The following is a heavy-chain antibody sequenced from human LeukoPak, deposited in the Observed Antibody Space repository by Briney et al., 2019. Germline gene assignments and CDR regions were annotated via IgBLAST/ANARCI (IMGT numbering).Heavy chain of an antibody. V-gene: IGHV4-4*07. CDR3: ARDRMVAGYCSSTSCYTRDKPSWFDP. CDR1: GGSISSYY. J-gene: IGHJ5*02. Sequence: PSETLSLTCTVSGGSISSYYWSWIRQPAGKGLEWIGRIYTSGSTNYNPSLKSRVTMSVDTSKNQFSLKLSSVTAADTAVYYCARDRMVAGYCSSTSCYTRDKPSWFDPWGQGTLVTVSS. D-gene: IGHD2-2*02. CDR2: IYTSGST.